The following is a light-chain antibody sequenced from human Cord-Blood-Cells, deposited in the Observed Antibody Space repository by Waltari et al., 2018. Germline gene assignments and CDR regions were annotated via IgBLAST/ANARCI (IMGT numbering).Light chain of an antibody. CDR2: WAS. CDR3: QQYYSTPPYT. Sequence: DIVMTQSPDSLAVSLGERATIHCKSSQSVLYSSNNKNYLAWYQQKPGQPPKLLIYWASTRESGVPDRFSGSGSGTDFTLTISSLQAEDVVVYYCQQYYSTPPYTFGQGTKLEIK. V-gene: IGKV4-1*01. CDR1: QSVLYSSNNKNY. J-gene: IGKJ2*01.